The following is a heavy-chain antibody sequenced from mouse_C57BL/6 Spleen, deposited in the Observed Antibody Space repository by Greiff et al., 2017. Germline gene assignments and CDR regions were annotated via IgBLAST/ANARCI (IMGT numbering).Heavy chain of an antibody. J-gene: IGHJ4*01. V-gene: IGHV1-50*01. D-gene: IGHD1-1*02. CDR1: GYTFTSYW. CDR2: IDPSDSYT. Sequence: VQLQQSGAELVKPGASVKLSCKASGYTFTSYWMQWVKQRPGQGLEWIGEIDPSDSYTNYNQKFKGKATLTVDTSSSTAYMQLSSLTSEDSAVYYCAREPYGYDAMDYWGQGTSVTVSS. CDR3: AREPYGYDAMDY.